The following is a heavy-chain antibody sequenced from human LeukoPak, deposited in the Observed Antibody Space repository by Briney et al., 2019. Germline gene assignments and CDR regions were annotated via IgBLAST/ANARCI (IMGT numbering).Heavy chain of an antibody. CDR2: MKQDGSER. V-gene: IGHV3-7*01. D-gene: IGHD3/OR15-3a*01. CDR1: GFTLSNYW. Sequence: GGSLRLSCTASGFTLSNYWMSWFRQAPAQGTELVAIMKQDGSERYYLDSVNGRFTISKDNSTNSLYLQTDSLRADDTAVYYRTGEEGWTFDIWGQGTKVTVSS. J-gene: IGHJ3*02. CDR3: TGEEGWTFDI.